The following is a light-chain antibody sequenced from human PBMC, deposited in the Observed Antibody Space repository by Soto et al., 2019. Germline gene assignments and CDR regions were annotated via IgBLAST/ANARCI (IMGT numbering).Light chain of an antibody. CDR1: QSVNRY. V-gene: IGKV3-11*01. CDR3: QQRDIWPWT. CDR2: DAS. J-gene: IGKJ1*01. Sequence: EIVLTQSPATLSLSPGERATLSCWASQSVNRYLVYYQQKPGQAPRLLIYDASKRATGIPAGFSGRGSGTAVTFTISSLVAEDFAVYYCQQRDIWPWTFGQGTKVEIK.